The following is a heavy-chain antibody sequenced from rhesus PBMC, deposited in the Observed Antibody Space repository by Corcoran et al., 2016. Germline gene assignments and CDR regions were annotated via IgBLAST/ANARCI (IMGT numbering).Heavy chain of an antibody. D-gene: IGHD6-31*01. CDR2: FYGSGSSN. J-gene: IGHJ4*01. Sequence: QLQLQESGPGLVKPSETLSVTCAVSGCSISRIYWIWIRQAPGKGLEWIGYFYGSGSSNNYNPSLKSRVTLSVDTSKNQFSLKLSSVTAADTAVYYCVRGHSSGWYCYFDYWGQGVLVTVSS. CDR3: VRGHSSGWYCYFDY. CDR1: GCSISRIY. V-gene: IGHV4-169*01.